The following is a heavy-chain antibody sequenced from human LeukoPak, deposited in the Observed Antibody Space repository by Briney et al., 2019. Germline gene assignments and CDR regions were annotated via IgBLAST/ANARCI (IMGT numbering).Heavy chain of an antibody. CDR1: GFTFSGSA. D-gene: IGHD6-13*01. CDR2: IRSKANTYAT. J-gene: IGHJ6*03. V-gene: IGHV3-73*01. Sequence: GGSLRLSCAASGFTFSGSAMLWVRQASGKGLEWVGRIRSKANTYATAYAAPVKGRFIISRDDSKNTAYLQMNSLRAEDTAVYYCARAPKGSSWPYYYYYMDVWGKGTTVTISS. CDR3: ARAPKGSSWPYYYYYMDV.